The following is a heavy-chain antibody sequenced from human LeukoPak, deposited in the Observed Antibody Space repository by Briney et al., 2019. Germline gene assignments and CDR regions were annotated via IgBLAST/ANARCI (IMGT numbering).Heavy chain of an antibody. J-gene: IGHJ4*02. V-gene: IGHV3-23*01. CDR1: GFTFSSYA. D-gene: IGHD3-22*01. CDR3: ARRGYDGSSPRYYFQY. CDR2: IDNSGGFT. Sequence: GGSLRLSCAASGFTFSSYAMSCVRQAPGKGLEWVSSIDNSGGFTPYAESVKGRFTISRDNSKNTLYLQMSSLRADDTALYYCARRGYDGSSPRYYFQYWGQGTLVTVSS.